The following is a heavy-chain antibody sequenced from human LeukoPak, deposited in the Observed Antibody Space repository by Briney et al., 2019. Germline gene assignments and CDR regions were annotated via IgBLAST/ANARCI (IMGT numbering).Heavy chain of an antibody. D-gene: IGHD3-10*01. V-gene: IGHV4-61*01. CDR2: VYCGGNT. J-gene: IGHJ4*02. Sequence: SETLSLTCTVSGFSVTTDSYCWGWIRQPPGKGLEWIGYVYCGGNTNYDPSLKRRVTISVDTSKNQFSLTLTSVTAEDTAVYFCARDHFGSLDSWGQGILVTVSS. CDR1: GFSVTTDSYC. CDR3: ARDHFGSLDS.